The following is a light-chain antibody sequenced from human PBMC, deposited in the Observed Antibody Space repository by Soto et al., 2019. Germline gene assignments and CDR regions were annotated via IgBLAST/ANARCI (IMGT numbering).Light chain of an antibody. Sequence: DIQMTQSPSTLSASVGDRVVITCRASQSISKWLAWYQQKPGRAPNFLIYDASTLESGVPSRFSGSGSGTEFTLTISSLQPDDFATYYCQQYNTYWSFGQGTKVDIK. CDR3: QQYNTYWS. CDR2: DAS. V-gene: IGKV1-5*01. CDR1: QSISKW. J-gene: IGKJ1*01.